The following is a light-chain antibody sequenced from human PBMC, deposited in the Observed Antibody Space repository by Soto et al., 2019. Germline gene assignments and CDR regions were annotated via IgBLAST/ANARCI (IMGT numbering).Light chain of an antibody. CDR2: DAF. CDR3: QQYNSYPWT. Sequence: DIQMTQAPSTLSASVGDRVTITCRASQSLSGWLAWYQQTPGKAPKLLISDAFRLESGVPSRFSGSGSGTDFTLTISSLQPGDSATYYCQQYNSYPWTFGLGTKVDIK. CDR1: QSLSGW. J-gene: IGKJ1*01. V-gene: IGKV1-5*01.